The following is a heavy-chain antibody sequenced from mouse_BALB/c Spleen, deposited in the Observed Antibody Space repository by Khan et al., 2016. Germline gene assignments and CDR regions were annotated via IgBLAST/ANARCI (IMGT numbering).Heavy chain of an antibody. CDR1: DYSITSDYA. V-gene: IGHV3-2*02. CDR2: ISYSGST. Sequence: EVQLQESGPGLVKPSQSLSLTCTVTDYSITSDYAWNWIRQFPGNKLEWMGYISYSGSTSYNPSLKSRISITRDTSKNQFFLQLNSVTTEDTATYYCATTVVAPRFAYWGQGTLVTVSA. J-gene: IGHJ3*01. CDR3: ATTVVAPRFAY. D-gene: IGHD1-1*01.